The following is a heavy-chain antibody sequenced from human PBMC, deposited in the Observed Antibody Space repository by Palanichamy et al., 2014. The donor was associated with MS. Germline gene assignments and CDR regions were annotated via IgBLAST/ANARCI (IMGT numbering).Heavy chain of an antibody. V-gene: IGHV3-7*01. CDR2: IKQGGTDK. CDR1: GFTFSNYW. CDR3: ARDAYGIDAFDI. D-gene: IGHD4-17*01. Sequence: EVQLVESGGGLVXPGGSLRLSCAASGFTFSNYWMTWVRQAPGKGLEWVANIKQGGTDKYYVDSVKGRFTISRDNAKNSLYLQMNSLRAEDTAVYYCARDAYGIDAFDIWGQGTKVTVS. J-gene: IGHJ3*02.